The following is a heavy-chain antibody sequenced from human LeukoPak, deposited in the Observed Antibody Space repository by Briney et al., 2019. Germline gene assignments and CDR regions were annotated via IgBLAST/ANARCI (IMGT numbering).Heavy chain of an antibody. CDR2: INWNGGST. D-gene: IGHD6-6*01. CDR1: GFTFDDYG. V-gene: IGHV3-20*04. Sequence: GGSLRLSCAASGFTFDDYGMSWVRQAPGKGLEWVSGINWNGGSTGYADSVKGRFTISRDNSKNSLYLQMNSLRAEDTALYYCAALGSSRLYYYYYMDVWGKGTTVTVSS. J-gene: IGHJ6*03. CDR3: AALGSSRLYYYYYMDV.